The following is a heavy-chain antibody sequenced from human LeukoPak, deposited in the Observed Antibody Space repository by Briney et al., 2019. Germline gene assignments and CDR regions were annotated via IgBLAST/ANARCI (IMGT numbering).Heavy chain of an antibody. CDR3: AREHYFYHMDG. CDR2: ISTSSSYI. V-gene: IGHV3-21*01. CDR1: GFTFSSYG. J-gene: IGHJ6*03. Sequence: KTGGSLRLSCAASGFTFSSYGMSWVRQAPGKGLEWVSSISTSSSYIYYADSVKGRFTISRDNAKNSLYLQMNSLRAEDTAVYYCAREHYFYHMDGWGEGTTVTVSS.